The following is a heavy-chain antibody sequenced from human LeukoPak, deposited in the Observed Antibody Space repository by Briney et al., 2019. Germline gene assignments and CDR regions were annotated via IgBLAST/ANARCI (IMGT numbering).Heavy chain of an antibody. D-gene: IGHD1-26*01. CDR2: IYYSGST. Sequence: SETLSLTCTVSGGSISSYYWSWIRQPPGKGLEWIGYIYYSGSTNYNPSLKSRVTMSVDTSKNQFSLKLSSVTAADTAVYYCARVTRSGSYYYYYGMDVWGQGTTVTVSS. J-gene: IGHJ6*02. V-gene: IGHV4-59*01. CDR1: GGSISSYY. CDR3: ARVTRSGSYYYYYGMDV.